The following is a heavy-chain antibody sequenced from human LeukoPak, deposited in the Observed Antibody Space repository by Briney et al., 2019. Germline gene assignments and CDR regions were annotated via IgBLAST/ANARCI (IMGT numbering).Heavy chain of an antibody. V-gene: IGHV5-51*01. J-gene: IGHJ1*01. D-gene: IGHD6-13*01. CDR1: GYSFTSNW. CDR2: IYPGDSDT. CDR3: ARATSGTSTFQH. Sequence: GESLKISCKGSGYSFTSNWIDWVRQMAGKGLEWMGTIYPGDSDTRYSPSFQGQVTISVDKSISTAYLQWSSLKASDTAIYYCARATSGTSTFQHWGQGTLVTVSS.